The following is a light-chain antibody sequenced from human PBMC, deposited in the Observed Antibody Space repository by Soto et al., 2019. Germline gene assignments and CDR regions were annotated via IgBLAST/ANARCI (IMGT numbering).Light chain of an antibody. CDR2: DVS. V-gene: IGLV2-11*01. CDR1: SSDVGGYSY. J-gene: IGLJ2*01. Sequence: QSVLTQPASVSGSPGQSITISCTGTSSDVGGYSYVSWYQQHPGKTPKLMIYDVSKRPSGVPDRFSGSKSGNTASLTISGLQAEDEADYYCCSYAGSYVVFGGGTKLTVL. CDR3: CSYAGSYVV.